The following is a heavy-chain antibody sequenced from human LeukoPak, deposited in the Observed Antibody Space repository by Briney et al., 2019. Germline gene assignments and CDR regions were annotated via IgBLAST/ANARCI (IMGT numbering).Heavy chain of an antibody. CDR1: GFTFSSYG. D-gene: IGHD3-22*01. J-gene: IGHJ4*02. Sequence: GGSLRLSCAASGFTFSSYGMSWVRQAPGKGLEWVSAISAIGTSTYYADSVKGRFTISRDNSKDTLYLQMNSLRAEDTAVYYCAKSSIFYDSSGYYVGEKYYFDYWGQGTLVTVSS. CDR2: ISAIGTST. V-gene: IGHV3-23*01. CDR3: AKSSIFYDSSGYYVGEKYYFDY.